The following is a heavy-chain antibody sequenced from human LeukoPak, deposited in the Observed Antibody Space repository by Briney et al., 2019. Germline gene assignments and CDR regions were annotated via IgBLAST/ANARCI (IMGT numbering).Heavy chain of an antibody. Sequence: GGSLRLSCAASGFTFSSYAMHWVRQAPGKGLEWVSVIYSGGSTYYADSVKGRFTISRDNSKNTLYLQMISLRAEDTAVYYCARSGVVGTYYYDSSGEWGFDYWGQGTLVTVSS. CDR3: ARSGVVGTYYYDSSGEWGFDY. J-gene: IGHJ4*02. CDR2: IYSGGST. CDR1: GFTFSSYA. D-gene: IGHD3-22*01. V-gene: IGHV3-66*01.